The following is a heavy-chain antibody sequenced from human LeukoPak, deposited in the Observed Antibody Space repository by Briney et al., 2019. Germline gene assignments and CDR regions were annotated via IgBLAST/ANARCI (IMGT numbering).Heavy chain of an antibody. J-gene: IGHJ4*02. CDR1: GFTFSNYG. D-gene: IGHD1-26*01. Sequence: GGSLRLSCAASGFTFSNYGMTWVRQAPGKGLEWVSTISVNVSSTYYAGSVKGRFTISRDSSKNTLFLQMNSLRAEDTAVYYCAKDLRSSADSKMGAADYWGQGTLVTVSS. CDR2: ISVNVSST. V-gene: IGHV3-23*01. CDR3: AKDLRSSADSKMGAADY.